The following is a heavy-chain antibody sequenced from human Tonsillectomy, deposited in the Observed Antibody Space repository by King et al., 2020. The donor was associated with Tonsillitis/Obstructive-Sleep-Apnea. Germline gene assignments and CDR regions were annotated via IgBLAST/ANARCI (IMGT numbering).Heavy chain of an antibody. CDR1: GFTFGDYA. CDR3: TRETKIVPYGMDV. CDR2: IRSKPYGGTT. V-gene: IGHV3-49*04. Sequence: VQLVESGGGLVQPGRSLKLSCTASGFTFGDYAMSWVRQAPGTGLEWVSFIRSKPYGGTTGYAASVKGRFTISRDDAKSIAYLQMKSLTTDDTAVYYCTRETKIVPYGMDVWGQGTTVTVSS. D-gene: IGHD3-22*01. J-gene: IGHJ6*02.